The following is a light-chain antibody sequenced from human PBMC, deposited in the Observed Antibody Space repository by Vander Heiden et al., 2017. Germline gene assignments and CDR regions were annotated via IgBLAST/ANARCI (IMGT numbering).Light chain of an antibody. CDR2: EVS. J-gene: IGLJ2*01. Sequence: CSGTSSEVGCYHYVSSDQQHPGKAPKLMIYEVSKRPAGVPDRFSGSKSGNTASLTVSGRQAEDEADYYCSADAGSKRLVFGGGTKLTVL. CDR1: SSEVGCYHY. V-gene: IGLV2-8*01. CDR3: SADAGSKRLV.